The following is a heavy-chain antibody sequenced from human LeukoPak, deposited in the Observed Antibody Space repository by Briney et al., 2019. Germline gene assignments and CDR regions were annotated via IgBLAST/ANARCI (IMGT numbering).Heavy chain of an antibody. D-gene: IGHD2-2*01. CDR3: ARDKYCSSTSCYEGAYYYYGMDV. Sequence: SETLSLTCAVYGGSFSGYYWSWIRQPPGKGLEWIGEINHSGSTNYNPSLKSRVTISVETSKNQFSLKLSSVTAADTAVYYCARDKYCSSTSCYEGAYYYYGMDVWGQGTTVTVSS. V-gene: IGHV4-34*01. CDR1: GGSFSGYY. CDR2: INHSGST. J-gene: IGHJ6*02.